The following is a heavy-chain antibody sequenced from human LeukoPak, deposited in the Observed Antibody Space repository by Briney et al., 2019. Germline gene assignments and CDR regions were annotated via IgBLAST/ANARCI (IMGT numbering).Heavy chain of an antibody. V-gene: IGHV1-18*01. CDR2: ISAYNGNT. CDR1: GYTFTSYG. CDR3: AKVGRAGEVVPAAGDAFDI. J-gene: IGHJ3*02. D-gene: IGHD2-2*01. Sequence: ASVKVSCKASGYTFTSYGISWVRQAPGQGLEWMGWISAYNGNTNYAQKLQGRVTMTRNTSISTAYMELSSLRSEDTAVYYCAKVGRAGEVVPAAGDAFDIWGQGTMVTVSS.